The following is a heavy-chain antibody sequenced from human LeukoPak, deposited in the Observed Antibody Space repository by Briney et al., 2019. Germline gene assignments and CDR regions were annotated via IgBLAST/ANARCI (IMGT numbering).Heavy chain of an antibody. Sequence: SETLSLTCAVYGGSFSGYYWSWIRQPPGKGLEWIGYIYYSGSTNYNPSLKSRVTISVDTSKNQFSLKLSSVTAADTAVYYCARDVVAKYGGQGTLVPVSS. CDR1: GGSFSGYY. CDR3: ARDVVAKY. CDR2: IYYSGST. D-gene: IGHD2-21*01. V-gene: IGHV4-59*01. J-gene: IGHJ4*02.